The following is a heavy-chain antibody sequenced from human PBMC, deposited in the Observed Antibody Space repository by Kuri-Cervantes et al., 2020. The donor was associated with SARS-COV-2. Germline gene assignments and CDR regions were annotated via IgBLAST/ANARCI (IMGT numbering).Heavy chain of an antibody. CDR3: ARTNIYYYGSGLYY. D-gene: IGHD3-10*01. Sequence: SETLSLTCTVSGGSISSYYWSWIRQPPGKGLEWIGYIYYSGSTNYNPSLKSRVTISVDTSKNQFSLKLSSVTAADTAVYYCARTNIYYYGSGLYYWGQGTLVTVSS. CDR1: GGSISSYY. CDR2: IYYSGST. V-gene: IGHV4-59*12. J-gene: IGHJ4*02.